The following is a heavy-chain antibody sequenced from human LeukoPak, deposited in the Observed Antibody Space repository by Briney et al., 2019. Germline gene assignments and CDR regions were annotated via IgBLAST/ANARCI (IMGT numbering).Heavy chain of an antibody. J-gene: IGHJ6*03. D-gene: IGHD2-2*01. CDR3: ARESCSSTSCFYPRGVYYYYMDV. Sequence: PSETLSLTCTVSGGSISSYYWSWIRQPAGKGLEWIGRIYTSGSTNYNPSLKSRVTMSVDTSRNQFSLKLSSVTAADTAVYYCARESCSSTSCFYPRGVYYYYMDVWGKGTTVTVSS. V-gene: IGHV4-4*07. CDR2: IYTSGST. CDR1: GGSISSYY.